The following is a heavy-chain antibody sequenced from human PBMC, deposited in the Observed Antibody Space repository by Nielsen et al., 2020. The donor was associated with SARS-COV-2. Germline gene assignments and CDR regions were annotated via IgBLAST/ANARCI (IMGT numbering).Heavy chain of an antibody. CDR1: GFSFSNYA. CDR2: ISDGGTGT. Sequence: GGSLRLSCEASGFSFSNYAMSWVRQAPGKGLEWVSGISDGGTGTYYADSVKGRFTISRDNSKNTLYLQMSSLKAEDAAVYHCAKAGRQFPYFGMDVWGHGTTVTVSS. J-gene: IGHJ6*02. D-gene: IGHD1-26*01. CDR3: AKAGRQFPYFGMDV. V-gene: IGHV3-23*01.